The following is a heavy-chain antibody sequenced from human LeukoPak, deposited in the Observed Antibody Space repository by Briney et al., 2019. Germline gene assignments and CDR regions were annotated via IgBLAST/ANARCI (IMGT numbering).Heavy chain of an antibody. Sequence: GGSLRLSCAASGFTFSTYGMHWVRQAPGKGLEWVAYIQYDGSNQQYADSVKGRFIISRDRSKNIPYLQMNSLRADDTAVYYCAKDHQEGYLNAFDIWGQGTMVAVSS. V-gene: IGHV3-30*02. J-gene: IGHJ3*02. CDR2: IQYDGSNQ. CDR3: AKDHQEGYLNAFDI. CDR1: GFTFSTYG. D-gene: IGHD5-12*01.